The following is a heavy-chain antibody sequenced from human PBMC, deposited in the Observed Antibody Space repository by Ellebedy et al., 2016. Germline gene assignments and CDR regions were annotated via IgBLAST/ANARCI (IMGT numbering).Heavy chain of an antibody. J-gene: IGHJ4*02. CDR2: ISGSGGST. D-gene: IGHD6-13*01. CDR3: AKDREYSSSWYLGFLYYFDY. V-gene: IGHV3-23*01. Sequence: GESLKISXAASGFTFSSYAMSWVRQAPGKGLEWVSAISGSGGSTYYADSVKGRFTISRDNSKNTLYLQMNSLRAGDTAVYYCAKDREYSSSWYLGFLYYFDYWGQGTLVTVSS. CDR1: GFTFSSYA.